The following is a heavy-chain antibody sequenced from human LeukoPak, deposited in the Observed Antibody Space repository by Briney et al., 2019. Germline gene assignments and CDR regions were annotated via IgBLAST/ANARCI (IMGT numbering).Heavy chain of an antibody. J-gene: IGHJ4*02. CDR3: ARGPGRYYFDY. CDR1: GYTFTNYY. CDR2: INPSGGST. V-gene: IGHV1-46*01. Sequence: ASVRVSCKASGYTFTNYYMHWVRQAPGQGLEWMGIINPSGGSTTYAQKFQGRVTMTRDTSTSTVYMELSSLRSEDTALYYCARGPGRYYFDYWGQGTLVTVSS.